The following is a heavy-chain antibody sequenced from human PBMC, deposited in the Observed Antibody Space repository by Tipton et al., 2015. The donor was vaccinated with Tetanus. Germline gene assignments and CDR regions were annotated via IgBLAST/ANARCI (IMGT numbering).Heavy chain of an antibody. D-gene: IGHD4-23*01. Sequence: SLRLSCAASGFTFSSYGMHWVRQAPGKGLEWVAVIWYDGSNKYYADSVKGRFTISRDNSKNTLYLQMNSLRAEDTAVYYCAREGDYGGPNWFDPWGQGPLVTVSS. CDR1: GFTFSSYG. V-gene: IGHV3-33*01. J-gene: IGHJ5*02. CDR3: AREGDYGGPNWFDP. CDR2: IWYDGSNK.